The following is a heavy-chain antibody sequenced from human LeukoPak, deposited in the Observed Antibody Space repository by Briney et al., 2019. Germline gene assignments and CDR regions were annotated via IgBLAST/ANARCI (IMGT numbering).Heavy chain of an antibody. CDR3: ARGGDYYDSRGLDY. J-gene: IGHJ4*02. Sequence: GGSLRLSCAASGFTFSSYSMNWVRQAPGKGLEWVSSISSSSSYIYYADSVKGRFTISRDNAKNSLYLQMNSLRAEDTAVYYCARGGDYYDSRGLDYWGQGTLVTVSS. V-gene: IGHV3-21*01. D-gene: IGHD3-22*01. CDR1: GFTFSSYS. CDR2: ISSSSSYI.